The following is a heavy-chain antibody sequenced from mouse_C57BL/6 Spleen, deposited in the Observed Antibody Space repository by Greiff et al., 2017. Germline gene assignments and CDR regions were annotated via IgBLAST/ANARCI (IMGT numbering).Heavy chain of an antibody. V-gene: IGHV7-1*01. J-gene: IGHJ4*01. CDR1: GFTFSDFY. Sequence: EVMLVESGGGLVQSGRSLRLSCATSGFTFSDFYMEWVRQAPGKGLEWIAASRNKANDYTTEYSASVKGRFIVSRDTSQSILYLQMNALRAEDTASYYCARGEPYGMDYWGQGTSVTVSS. CDR3: ARGEPYGMDY. CDR2: SRNKANDYTT.